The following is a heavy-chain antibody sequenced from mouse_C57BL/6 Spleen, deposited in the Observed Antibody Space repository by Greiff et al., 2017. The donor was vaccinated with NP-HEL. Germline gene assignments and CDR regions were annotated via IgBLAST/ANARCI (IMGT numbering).Heavy chain of an antibody. CDR3: ARFYYVDYYAMDY. D-gene: IGHD1-1*01. V-gene: IGHV2-2*01. Sequence: QVHVKQSGPGLVQPSQSLSITCTVSGFSLTSYGVHWVRQSPGKGLEWLGVIWSGGSTDYNAAFISRLSISKDNSKSQVFFKMNSLQADDTAIYYCARFYYVDYYAMDYWGQGTSVTVSS. CDR1: GFSLTSYG. CDR2: IWSGGST. J-gene: IGHJ4*01.